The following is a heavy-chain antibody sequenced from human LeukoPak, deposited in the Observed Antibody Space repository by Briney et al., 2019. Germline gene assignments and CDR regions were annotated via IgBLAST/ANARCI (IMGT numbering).Heavy chain of an antibody. CDR2: IYYSGST. V-gene: IGHV4-59*01. CDR3: ARTTEAHSWRTRYYDYYMDV. D-gene: IGHD6-13*01. CDR1: GGSISSYY. Sequence: SETLSLTCTVSGGSISSYYWSWIRQPPGKGLEWIGYIYYSGSTNYNPSLKSRVTISVDTSKNQFSLKLSPVTAADTAVYYCARTTEAHSWRTRYYDYYMDVWGKGTTVTVSS. J-gene: IGHJ6*03.